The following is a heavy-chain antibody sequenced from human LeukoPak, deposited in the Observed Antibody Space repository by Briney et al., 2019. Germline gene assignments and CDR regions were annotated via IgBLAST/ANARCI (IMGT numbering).Heavy chain of an antibody. CDR3: ARVRYGGYCSSTSCPKSWDYYYYMDV. J-gene: IGHJ6*03. Sequence: GGSLRLSCAASGFTFSSYSMNWVRQAPGKGLEWVSSISSSSSYIYYADSVKGRFTISRDNAKNSLYLQMNSLRAEDTAVYYCARVRYGGYCSSTSCPKSWDYYYYMDVWGKGTTVTASS. CDR1: GFTFSSYS. CDR2: ISSSSSYI. D-gene: IGHD2-2*01. V-gene: IGHV3-21*01.